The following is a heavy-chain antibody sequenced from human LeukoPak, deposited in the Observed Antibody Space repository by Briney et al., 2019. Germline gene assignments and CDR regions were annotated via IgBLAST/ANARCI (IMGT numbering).Heavy chain of an antibody. Sequence: GGSLRLSCAASGFTFSSSWMHWVRQAPGKGLVWVSRINSDGSITEYADSVKGRFAISRDNAKDTLYLQMNSLRADDTAVYYCARSRFASTNSDSWGQGALVTVSS. CDR1: GFTFSSSW. CDR3: ARSRFASTNSDS. V-gene: IGHV3-74*03. J-gene: IGHJ4*02. D-gene: IGHD2-8*01. CDR2: INSDGSIT.